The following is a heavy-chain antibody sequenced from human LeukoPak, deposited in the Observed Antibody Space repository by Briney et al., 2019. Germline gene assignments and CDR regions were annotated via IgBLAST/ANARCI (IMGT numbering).Heavy chain of an antibody. CDR3: ARTRYYYNSRSYGAPYYFDY. CDR2: IYYSGST. J-gene: IGHJ4*02. D-gene: IGHD3-10*01. Sequence: PSETLSLTCAVYAGSFSGYYWSWIRHPPRKGLEWIGSIYYSGSTYYNPSLKSRVTISVDTSKNQFSLQLSSVTAADTAVYYCARTRYYYNSRSYGAPYYFDYWGEGTLVTVSS. V-gene: IGHV4-34*01. CDR1: AGSFSGYY.